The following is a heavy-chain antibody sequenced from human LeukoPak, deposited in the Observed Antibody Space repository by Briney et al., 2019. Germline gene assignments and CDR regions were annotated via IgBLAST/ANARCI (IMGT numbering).Heavy chain of an antibody. CDR1: GGSIDSNY. CDR2: NHDDGST. CDR3: ARSYYYGSGNVVFAH. J-gene: IGHJ4*02. Sequence: SETLSLTCTVSGGSIDSNYWSWIRQPPGKGLEWIGYNHDDGSTNFNASLQSRVIISVDTSKSQFSLRLSSVTAADTAVYYCARSYYYGSGNVVFAHWGQGSLVTVPS. V-gene: IGHV4-59*01. D-gene: IGHD3-10*01.